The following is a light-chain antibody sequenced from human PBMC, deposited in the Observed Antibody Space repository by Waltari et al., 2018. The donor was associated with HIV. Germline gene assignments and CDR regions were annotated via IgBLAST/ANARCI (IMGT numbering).Light chain of an antibody. Sequence: ELVLTQPPATLSLSPGERATLSSRASQSVSSYLAWYQQKPGQAPRLLIYDASNRATGIPARFSGSGSGTDFTLTISSLEPEDFAVYYCQQRSNWPPLTFGGGTKVEIK. V-gene: IGKV3-11*01. CDR1: QSVSSY. CDR3: QQRSNWPPLT. CDR2: DAS. J-gene: IGKJ4*01.